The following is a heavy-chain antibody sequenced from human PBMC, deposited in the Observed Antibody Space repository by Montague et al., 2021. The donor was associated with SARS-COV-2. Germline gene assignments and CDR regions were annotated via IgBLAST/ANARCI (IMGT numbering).Heavy chain of an antibody. CDR1: GGPISSFY. J-gene: IGHJ4*02. CDR3: ARHYSATLPAVY. V-gene: IGHV4-59*08. Sequence: SETLSLTCTVSGGPISSFYWSWFRQPPGKGLEWIGYISDSGSTNYNPSLTSRATMSVDTSKNQFSLKVNSVTAADTAVYYCARHYSATLPAVYWDQGTLVTVSS. CDR2: ISDSGST. D-gene: IGHD2-15*01.